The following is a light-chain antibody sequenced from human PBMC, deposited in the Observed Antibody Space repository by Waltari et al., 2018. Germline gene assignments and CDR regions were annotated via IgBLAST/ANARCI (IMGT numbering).Light chain of an antibody. CDR1: SFNIGGNY. J-gene: IGLJ3*02. CDR2: RND. CDR3: AAWDDSLSASL. Sequence: QTVLTQPPSVSGTPGQRVTISCSGSSFNIGGNYVYWFHQLPGTAPKLLIYRNDERPSGVPDRISGSKSGTSASLAISGLRSEDEAHYYCAAWDDSLSASLFGGGTKLTVL. V-gene: IGLV1-47*01.